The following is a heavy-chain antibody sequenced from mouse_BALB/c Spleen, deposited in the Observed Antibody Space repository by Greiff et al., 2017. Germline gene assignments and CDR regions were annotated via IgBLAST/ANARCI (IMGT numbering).Heavy chain of an antibody. CDR1: GFSLTSYG. J-gene: IGHJ4*01. CDR3: ARDRYDGYSYYAMDY. V-gene: IGHV2-9*02. CDR2: IWAGGST. Sequence: VQLVESGPGLVAPSQSLSITCTVSGFSLTSYGVHWVRQPPGKGLEWLGVIWAGGSTNYNSALMSRLSISKDNSKSQVFLKMNSLQTDDTAMYYCARDRYDGYSYYAMDYWGQGTSVTVSS. D-gene: IGHD2-3*01.